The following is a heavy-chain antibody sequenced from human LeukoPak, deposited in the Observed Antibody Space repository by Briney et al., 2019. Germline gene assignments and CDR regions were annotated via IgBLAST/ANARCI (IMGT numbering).Heavy chain of an antibody. CDR2: INPNSGGT. CDR3: ARSATRGVVAATRLAY. D-gene: IGHD2-15*01. Sequence: ASVKVSCKASGYTFTGYYMHWVRQAPGQGLEWMGWINPNSGGTNYAQKFQGRVTMTRDTSVSTAYMELSRLRSDDTAVYYCARSATRGVVAATRLAYWGQGTLVTVSS. CDR1: GYTFTGYY. J-gene: IGHJ4*02. V-gene: IGHV1-2*02.